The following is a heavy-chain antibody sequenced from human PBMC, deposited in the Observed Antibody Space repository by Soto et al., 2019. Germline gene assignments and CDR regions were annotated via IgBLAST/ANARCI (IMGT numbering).Heavy chain of an antibody. Sequence: QVQLVQSGAEVKKPGSSVKVSCKTSGGTFSSYAINWVRQAPGQGLEWMGGIIPIFGTANYAQKFQGRITITADKSANTAYMGLRSLSSDDTAVYYCASSHPPPVTMYSRFFDLWGRGTLVTVSS. CDR3: ASSHPPPVTMYSRFFDL. CDR2: IIPIFGTA. J-gene: IGHJ2*01. D-gene: IGHD4-17*01. V-gene: IGHV1-69*14. CDR1: GGTFSSYA.